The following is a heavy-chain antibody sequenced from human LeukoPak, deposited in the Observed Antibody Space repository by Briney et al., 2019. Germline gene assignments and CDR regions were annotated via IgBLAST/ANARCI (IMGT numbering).Heavy chain of an antibody. Sequence: GRSLRLSCAASGFRFNSYAMEWVRQAPGKGLEWVSAISGSGRNTHYADSVKGRFTISRDNSRNTQFLQMNSLRAEDTAVYYCARGIGYCNNGVCIDYYYYGMDVWGQGTTVTVSS. J-gene: IGHJ6*02. CDR1: GFRFNSYA. CDR2: ISGSGRNT. V-gene: IGHV3-23*01. CDR3: ARGIGYCNNGVCIDYYYYGMDV. D-gene: IGHD2-8*01.